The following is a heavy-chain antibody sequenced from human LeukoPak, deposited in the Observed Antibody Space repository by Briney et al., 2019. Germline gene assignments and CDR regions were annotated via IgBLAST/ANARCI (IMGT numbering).Heavy chain of an antibody. CDR2: INHSGST. V-gene: IGHV4-34*01. D-gene: IGHD3-9*01. CDR3: ARGRGRIRYFPFDP. CDR1: GGSFSGYY. Sequence: KPSETLSLTCAVYGGSFSGYYWSWIRQPPGKGLGWIGEINHSGSTNYNPSLKSRVTISVDTSKNQFSLKLSSVTAADTAVYYCARGRGRIRYFPFDPWGQGTLVTVSS. J-gene: IGHJ5*02.